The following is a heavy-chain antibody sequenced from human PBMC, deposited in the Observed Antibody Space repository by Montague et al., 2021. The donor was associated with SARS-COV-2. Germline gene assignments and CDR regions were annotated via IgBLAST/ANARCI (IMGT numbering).Heavy chain of an antibody. CDR1: GDSISIYY. Sequence: SETLSLTCTVSGDSISIYYWSWIRQPPGEGLEWIGYVYYSGRTNYNPSLKSRVTISVDTPKNQFSLKLMSVTAADTAVYYCARGERGAWYNHYFDYWGQGARVTVSS. CDR2: VYYSGRT. CDR3: ARGERGAWYNHYFDY. V-gene: IGHV4-59*13. J-gene: IGHJ4*02. D-gene: IGHD6-19*01.